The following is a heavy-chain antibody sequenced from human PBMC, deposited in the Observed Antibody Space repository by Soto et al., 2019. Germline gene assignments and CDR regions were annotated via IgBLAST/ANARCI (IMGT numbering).Heavy chain of an antibody. Sequence: SETLSLTCAVSGGSISSGVYSWIWIRQPPGKGLDWIGYIYHSGSTYYNPSLKSRVTISVDRSKNQFSLKLSSVTAADTAVYYCARGYDSSGYNWFDPWGQGTLVTVSS. D-gene: IGHD3-22*01. J-gene: IGHJ5*02. CDR1: GGSISSGVYS. CDR2: IYHSGST. V-gene: IGHV4-30-2*01. CDR3: ARGYDSSGYNWFDP.